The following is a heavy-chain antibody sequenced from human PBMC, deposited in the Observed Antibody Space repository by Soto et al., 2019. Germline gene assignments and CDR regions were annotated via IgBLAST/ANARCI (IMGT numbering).Heavy chain of an antibody. Sequence: GGSLRLSCGASGFTFSNYWMHWVRQAPGEGLVWVSRISGDGRFTRFADSVKGRFTISRDNAKNTLHLQMDSLRVEDTAVYYCARVGAGWGNFDYWGQGALVTVSS. J-gene: IGHJ4*02. V-gene: IGHV3-74*01. CDR3: ARVGAGWGNFDY. CDR2: ISGDGRFT. D-gene: IGHD3-10*01. CDR1: GFTFSNYW.